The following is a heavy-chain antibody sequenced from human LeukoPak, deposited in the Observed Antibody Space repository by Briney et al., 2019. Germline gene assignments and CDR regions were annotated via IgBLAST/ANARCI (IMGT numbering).Heavy chain of an antibody. V-gene: IGHV4-38-2*02. J-gene: IGHJ4*02. CDR2: IYHSGST. Sequence: SETLSLTCTVSGYSISSGYYWGWIRQPPGKGLEWIGSIYHSGSTYYNPSPKSRVTIPVDTSKNQFSLKLSSVTAADTAVYYCARGGIAARLIDYWGQGTLVTVSS. D-gene: IGHD6-6*01. CDR3: ARGGIAARLIDY. CDR1: GYSISSGYY.